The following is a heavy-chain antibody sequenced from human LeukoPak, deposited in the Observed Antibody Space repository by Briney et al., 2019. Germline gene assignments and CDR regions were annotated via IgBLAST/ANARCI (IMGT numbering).Heavy chain of an antibody. V-gene: IGHV3-74*01. CDR3: ALRVGATAPP. D-gene: IGHD1-26*01. CDR2: INSDGSST. CDR1: GFTFSSYS. Sequence: PGGSLRLSCAASGFTFSSYSMNWVRQAPGKGLVWVSRINSDGSSTSYADSVKGRFTISRDNAKNTLYLQMNSLRAEDTAVYYCALRVGATAPPWGQGTLVTVSS. J-gene: IGHJ5*02.